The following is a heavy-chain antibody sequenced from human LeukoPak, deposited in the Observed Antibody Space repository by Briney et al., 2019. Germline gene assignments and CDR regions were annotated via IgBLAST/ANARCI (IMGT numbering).Heavy chain of an antibody. CDR1: GFTFTSYA. CDR2: IRGGDGST. V-gene: IGHV3-23*01. D-gene: IGHD6-6*01. CDR3: ARDGPGQLAFDY. Sequence: PGGSLRLSCTASGFTFTSYAMSWVRQAPGKGLEWVSAIRGGDGSTYYADSVKGRFTFSRDNSKNTLYLQMNSLRAEDTAVYYCARDGPGQLAFDYWGQGTLVTVSS. J-gene: IGHJ4*02.